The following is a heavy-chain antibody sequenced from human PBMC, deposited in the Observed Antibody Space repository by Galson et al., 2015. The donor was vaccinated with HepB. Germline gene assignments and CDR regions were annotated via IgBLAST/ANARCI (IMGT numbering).Heavy chain of an antibody. Sequence: QSGGEVKKPGASVKVSCKASGGTFSSYAISWVRQAPGQGLEWMGGIIPIFGTANYAQKFQGRVTITADESTSTAYMELSSLRSEDTAVYYCARAMGRGYHDSSGYHDAFEIWGQGTMITVSS. V-gene: IGHV1-69*13. D-gene: IGHD3-22*01. CDR1: GGTFSSYA. J-gene: IGHJ3*02. CDR2: IIPIFGTA. CDR3: ARAMGRGYHDSSGYHDAFEI.